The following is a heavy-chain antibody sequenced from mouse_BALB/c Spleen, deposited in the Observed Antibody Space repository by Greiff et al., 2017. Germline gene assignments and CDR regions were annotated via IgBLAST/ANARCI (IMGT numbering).Heavy chain of an antibody. CDR2: IYPGNSDT. J-gene: IGHJ4*01. Sequence: EVKLVESGTVLARPGASVKMSCKASGYTFTSYWMHWVKQRPGQGLEWIGAIYPGNSDTSYNQKFKRKATLTVDKSSSTAYMQLSSLTSEDSAVYYCTKGHRYEGAMDYWGQGTSVTVSS. CDR1: GYTFTSYW. D-gene: IGHD2-14*01. V-gene: IGHV1-5*01. CDR3: TKGHRYEGAMDY.